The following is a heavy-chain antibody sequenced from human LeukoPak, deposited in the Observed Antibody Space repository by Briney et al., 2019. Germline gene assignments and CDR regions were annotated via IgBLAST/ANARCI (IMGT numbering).Heavy chain of an antibody. CDR1: GGSISSYY. Sequence: SETLSLTCTVSGGSISSYYWSWIRHPPGKGLEWIAYIYYSGSTNYNPSLKSRVTISVDTSKTQFSLKLSSVTAADTAVYYCARSHRYYYYYMDVWGKGTTVTVSS. V-gene: IGHV4-59*01. J-gene: IGHJ6*03. CDR3: ARSHRYYYYYMDV. CDR2: IYYSGST.